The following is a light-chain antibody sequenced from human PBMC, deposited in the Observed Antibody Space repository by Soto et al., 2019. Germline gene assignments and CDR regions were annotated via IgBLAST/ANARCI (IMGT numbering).Light chain of an antibody. CDR3: SSYSTRSTL. Sequence: QSALTQPASVSGSPGQSITISCTGTSSDIGAYNYVSWYQLHPGKAPKLIIFDVTYRPSGVSSRFSGSKSGNTASLTISGLQAEDEADYYCSSYSTRSTLSGGGTKLTVL. CDR2: DVT. J-gene: IGLJ2*01. V-gene: IGLV2-14*03. CDR1: SSDIGAYNY.